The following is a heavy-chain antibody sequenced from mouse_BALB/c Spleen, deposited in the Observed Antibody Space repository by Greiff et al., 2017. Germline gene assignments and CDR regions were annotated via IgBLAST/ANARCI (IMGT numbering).Heavy chain of an antibody. V-gene: IGHV5-6-3*01. CDR3: ARDNWDVAGDWFAY. J-gene: IGHJ3*01. CDR2: INSNGGST. CDR1: GFTFSSYG. Sequence: DVKLVESGGGLVQPGGSLKLSCAASGFTFSSYGMSWVRQTPDKRLELVATINSNGGSTYYPDSVKGRFTISRDNAKNTLYLQMSSLKSEDTAMYYCARDNWDVAGDWFAYWGQGTLVTVSA. D-gene: IGHD4-1*01.